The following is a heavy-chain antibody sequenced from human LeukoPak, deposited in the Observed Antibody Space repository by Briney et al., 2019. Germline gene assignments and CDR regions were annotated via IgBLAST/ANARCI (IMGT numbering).Heavy chain of an antibody. D-gene: IGHD6-19*01. CDR2: ISGPSNTI. CDR3: ARGVHITVPGWHFDV. V-gene: IGHV3-48*04. Sequence: GGSLRLSCAASGFPFNTFHINWVRQPPGKGLEWISFISGPSNTIDYADSVRGRFTISRDYARNSVYLQMNSLRVDDTAVYYCARGVHITVPGWHFDVWGRDAQVTVSS. CDR1: GFPFNTFH. J-gene: IGHJ2*01.